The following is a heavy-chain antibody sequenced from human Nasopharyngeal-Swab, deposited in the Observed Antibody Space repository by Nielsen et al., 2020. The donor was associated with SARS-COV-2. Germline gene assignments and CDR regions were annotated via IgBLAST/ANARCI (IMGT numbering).Heavy chain of an antibody. Sequence: ERQMPGKGLEWMGLIYPGDSDTRYSPSFQGQVTISADKTINTAYLQWSSLKASDTAIYYCARREDNSGSYRSEYFQFWGQGTLVTVSS. V-gene: IGHV5-51*01. D-gene: IGHD6-19*01. CDR3: ARREDNSGSYRSEYFQF. J-gene: IGHJ1*01. CDR2: IYPGDSDT.